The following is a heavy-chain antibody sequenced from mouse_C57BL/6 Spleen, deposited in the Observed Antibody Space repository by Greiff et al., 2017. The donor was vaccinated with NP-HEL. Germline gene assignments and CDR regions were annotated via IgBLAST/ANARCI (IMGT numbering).Heavy chain of an antibody. Sequence: EVQLQQSGPELVKPGASVKIPCKASGYTFTDYNMDWVKQSHGKSLEWIGDINPNNGGTIYNQKFKGKATLTVDKSSSTAYMELRSLTSEDTAVYYCARLYDYDGYYFDYWGQGTTLTVSS. CDR2: INPNNGGT. D-gene: IGHD2-4*01. J-gene: IGHJ2*01. CDR1: GYTFTDYN. CDR3: ARLYDYDGYYFDY. V-gene: IGHV1-18*01.